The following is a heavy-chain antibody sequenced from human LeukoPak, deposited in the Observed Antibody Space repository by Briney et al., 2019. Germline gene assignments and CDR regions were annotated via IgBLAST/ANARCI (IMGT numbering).Heavy chain of an antibody. CDR3: TRQIGLRLGELSFT. CDR2: IRSKANSYAT. J-gene: IGHJ5*02. V-gene: IGHV3-73*01. Sequence: GGSLKLPCAASGFTFSGSAMHWVRQASGKGLEWVGRIRSKANSYATAYAASVKGRFTISRDDSKNTAYLQMNSLKTEDTAVYYCTRQIGLRLGELSFTWGQGTLVTVSS. D-gene: IGHD3-16*02. CDR1: GFTFSGSA.